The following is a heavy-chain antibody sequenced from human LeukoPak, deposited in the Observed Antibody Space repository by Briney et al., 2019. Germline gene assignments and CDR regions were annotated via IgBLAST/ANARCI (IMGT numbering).Heavy chain of an antibody. D-gene: IGHD2-2*01. CDR3: ASASPANDY. V-gene: IGHV3-23*01. CDR2: ISGSGGST. J-gene: IGHJ4*02. CDR1: GFTFSSYG. Sequence: TGGSLRLSCAASGFTFSSYGMSWVRQAPGKGLEWVSAISGSGGSTYYADSVKGRFTISRDNSKNTLYLQMNNLRAEDTAIYYCASASPANDYWGQGTLVTVSS.